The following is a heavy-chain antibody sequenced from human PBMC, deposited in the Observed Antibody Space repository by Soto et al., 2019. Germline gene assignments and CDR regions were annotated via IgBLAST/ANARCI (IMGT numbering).Heavy chain of an antibody. CDR3: ARLLREGYYFYYGMDV. CDR2: IFYSGRT. J-gene: IGHJ6*02. CDR1: GGSINSAGYY. V-gene: IGHV4-39*01. D-gene: IGHD3-16*01. Sequence: SETLSLTCNVSGGSINSAGYYWSWIRQHPGKGLEWIGYIFYSGRTYYNPSLKSRVTISVDTSKNQFSLKLSSVTAADTAVYYCARLLREGYYFYYGMDVWGQLTTVTASS.